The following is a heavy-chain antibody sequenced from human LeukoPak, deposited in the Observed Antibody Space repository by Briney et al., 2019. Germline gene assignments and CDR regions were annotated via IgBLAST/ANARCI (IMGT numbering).Heavy chain of an antibody. Sequence: SEILSLTCTVSGGSISSYYWSWIRQPPGKGLEWIGYIYYSGSTNYNPSLKSRVTISVDTSKNQFSLKLSSVTAADTAVYYCARDKGSWYYFDYWGQGTLVTVSS. D-gene: IGHD6-13*01. CDR2: IYYSGST. CDR3: ARDKGSWYYFDY. V-gene: IGHV4-59*01. CDR1: GGSISSYY. J-gene: IGHJ4*02.